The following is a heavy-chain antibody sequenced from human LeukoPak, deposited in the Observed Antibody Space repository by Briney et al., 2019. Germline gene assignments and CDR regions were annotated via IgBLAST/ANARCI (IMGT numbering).Heavy chain of an antibody. CDR2: ISTSSRYI. CDR3: ARADCSGSTCYLRRSWFDP. D-gene: IGHD2-2*01. J-gene: IGHJ5*02. Sequence: PGGSLRLSCAASGFTFSSFDMNWVRQAPGKGLEWGSSISTSSRYIYYRDSVKGRFTISRDDAKNSLYLQMNILRVEDTAVYYCARADCSGSTCYLRRSWFDPWGQGTLVTVSS. CDR1: GFTFSSFD. V-gene: IGHV3-21*01.